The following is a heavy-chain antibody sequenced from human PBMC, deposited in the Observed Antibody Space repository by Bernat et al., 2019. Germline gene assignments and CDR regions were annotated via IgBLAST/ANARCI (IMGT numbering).Heavy chain of an antibody. CDR3: ARGEEGYDILTGYYPPSMDV. V-gene: IGHV1-18*01. J-gene: IGHJ6*02. CDR1: SYNFLSYP. D-gene: IGHD3-9*01. Sequence: QVQLVQSGAEVKKPGASMKVSCKASSYNFLSYPISWVRQAPGQGLEWLGWIDTYNGNTKYAQKLQGRVTMTRNTSISTAYMELSSLRSEDTAVYYCARGEEGYDILTGYYPPSMDVWGQGTTVTVSS. CDR2: IDTYNGNT.